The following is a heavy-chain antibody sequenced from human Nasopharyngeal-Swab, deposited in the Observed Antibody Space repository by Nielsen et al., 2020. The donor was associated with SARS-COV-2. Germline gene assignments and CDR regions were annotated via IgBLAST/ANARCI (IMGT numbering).Heavy chain of an antibody. V-gene: IGHV1-8*01. D-gene: IGHD3-16*02. CDR2: MNPNSGNT. J-gene: IGHJ4*02. Sequence: ASVKVSCKASGYTFTSYDINWVRQATGQGLEWMGWMNPNSGNTGYAQKFQGRVTMTRNISISTAYMELSSLRSEDTAVYYCARGLGRLSQNDYWGQGTLVTVSS. CDR3: ARGLGRLSQNDY. CDR1: GYTFTSYD.